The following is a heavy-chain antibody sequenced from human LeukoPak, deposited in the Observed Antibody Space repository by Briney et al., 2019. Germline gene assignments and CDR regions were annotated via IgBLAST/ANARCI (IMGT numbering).Heavy chain of an antibody. CDR1: GGTFISYA. CDR2: IIPIFGTA. Sequence: SVKVSCKASGGTFISYAISWVRQAPGQGLEWMGGIIPIFGTANYAQKFQGRVTITAEESTSTAYMELSSLRSEDTAVYYCASRGAVAGDLDYWGQGTLVTVSS. CDR3: ASRGAVAGDLDY. D-gene: IGHD6-19*01. V-gene: IGHV1-69*13. J-gene: IGHJ4*02.